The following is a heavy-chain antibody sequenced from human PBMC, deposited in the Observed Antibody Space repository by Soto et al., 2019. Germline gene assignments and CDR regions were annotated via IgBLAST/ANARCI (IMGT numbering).Heavy chain of an antibody. J-gene: IGHJ3*02. Sequence: GASVKVSCKASGGTFSSYAISWVRQAPGQGLEWMGRIIPIFGTPNYSQKFQGRVTITADESTSTAYMELSSLRPEDTAVFYCAGEVSGWTRIRENAFDIWGQGTMVTVSS. V-gene: IGHV1-69*13. D-gene: IGHD6-19*01. CDR1: GGTFSSYA. CDR2: IIPIFGTP. CDR3: AGEVSGWTRIRENAFDI.